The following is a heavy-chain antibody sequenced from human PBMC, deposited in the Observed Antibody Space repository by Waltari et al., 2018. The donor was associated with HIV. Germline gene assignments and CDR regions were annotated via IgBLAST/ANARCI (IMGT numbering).Heavy chain of an antibody. CDR2: IIPIFGTA. J-gene: IGHJ5*02. Sequence: HVPLVQSGAEVKKPGSPVTVSCQASGGTFCSSPISRVRPAPGQGLEWIGGIIPIFGTANYAQKFQGRVTITADESTSTAYMELSSLRSEDTAVYYCASNVVPAAIYNWFDPWGQGTLVTVSS. CDR3: ASNVVPAAIYNWFDP. D-gene: IGHD2-2*02. V-gene: IGHV1-69*01. CDR1: GGTFCSSP.